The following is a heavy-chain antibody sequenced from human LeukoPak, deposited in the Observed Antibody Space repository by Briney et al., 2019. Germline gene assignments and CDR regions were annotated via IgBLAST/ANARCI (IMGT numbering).Heavy chain of an antibody. CDR3: ASNLGALLWFGELNSP. V-gene: IGHV1-2*02. Sequence: GASVKVSCKASGYTFTGYYMHWVRQAPGQGLEWMGWINPNSGGTNYAQKFQGRVTMTRDTSISTAYMELSRLRSDDTAVYYCASNLGALLWFGELNSPWGQGTLVTVSS. J-gene: IGHJ5*02. CDR2: INPNSGGT. D-gene: IGHD3-10*01. CDR1: GYTFTGYY.